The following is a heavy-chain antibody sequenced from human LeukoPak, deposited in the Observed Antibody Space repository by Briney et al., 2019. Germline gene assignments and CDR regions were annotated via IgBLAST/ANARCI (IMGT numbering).Heavy chain of an antibody. CDR1: GGSFSGYY. V-gene: IGHV4-34*01. D-gene: IGHD3-16*01. Sequence: SETLSLTCAVHGGSFSGYYWSWIRQPPGKGLEWIGEINHSGSTNYNPSLKSRVTISVDTSKNQFSLKLSSVTAADTAVYYCARGRTIMSSAHNWFDPWGQGTLVTVSS. CDR3: ARGRTIMSSAHNWFDP. CDR2: INHSGST. J-gene: IGHJ5*02.